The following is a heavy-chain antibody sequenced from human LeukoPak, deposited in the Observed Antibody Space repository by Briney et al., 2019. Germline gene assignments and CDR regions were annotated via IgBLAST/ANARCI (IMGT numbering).Heavy chain of an antibody. CDR3: AKSPAQLVDAFDI. CDR1: VFTFSIYA. D-gene: IGHD6-6*01. J-gene: IGHJ3*02. CDR2: ISGSGGST. Sequence: GGSLRLSCAASVFTFSIYAMSWVRQAPGKGLEWVSAISGSGGSTYYADSVKGRFTISRDNSKNTLYLQMNSLRAEDTAVHYCAKSPAQLVDAFDICGQGTMVTVSS. V-gene: IGHV3-23*01.